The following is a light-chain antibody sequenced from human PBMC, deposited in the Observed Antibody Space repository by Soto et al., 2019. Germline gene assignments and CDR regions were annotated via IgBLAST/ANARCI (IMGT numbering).Light chain of an antibody. CDR3: QQYNDFQYT. CDR2: KAT. J-gene: IGKJ2*01. Sequence: DIQMTQSPSTLSASVGDGVTITCRASQSIGSELAWYQQRPGKAPKLLIYKATNLQEGVPSRFSGSGSGTDFSLTISSLQPVDSATYYCQQYNDFQYTFGQGTKLEI. V-gene: IGKV1-5*03. CDR1: QSIGSE.